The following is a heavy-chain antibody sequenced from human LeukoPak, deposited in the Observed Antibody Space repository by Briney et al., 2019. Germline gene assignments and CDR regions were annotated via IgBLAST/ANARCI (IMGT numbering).Heavy chain of an antibody. CDR3: ATHDPRRVVITNWFDP. Sequence: GGSLRLSCAASGFTFSAYAVSWVRQAPGKGLEWFSAISGSGGITYYADSVKGRFTISRGNSKNTLYLQMNSLRAEDTAVYYCATHDPRRVVITNWFDPWGQGTLVTVSS. J-gene: IGHJ5*02. V-gene: IGHV3-23*01. D-gene: IGHD3-22*01. CDR2: ISGSGGIT. CDR1: GFTFSAYA.